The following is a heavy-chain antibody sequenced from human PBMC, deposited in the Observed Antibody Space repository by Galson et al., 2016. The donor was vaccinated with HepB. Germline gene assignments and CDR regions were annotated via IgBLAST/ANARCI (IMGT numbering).Heavy chain of an antibody. CDR2: INPSGGST. V-gene: IGHV1-46*02. CDR1: GSTFNVYF. CDR3: ARDPCGGDCYSPYRFYYYDMDV. J-gene: IGHJ6*02. D-gene: IGHD2-21*02. Sequence: SVKVSCKASGSTFNVYFVHWVRQAPGQGLEWMGIINPSGGSTSYAQKFPGRVTMTRDKSTSTVYMELRSLRSEDTAVYYCARDPCGGDCYSPYRFYYYDMDVWGQGTTVTVSS.